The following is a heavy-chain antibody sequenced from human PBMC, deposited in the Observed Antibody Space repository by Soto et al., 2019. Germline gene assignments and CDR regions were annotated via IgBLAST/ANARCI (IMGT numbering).Heavy chain of an antibody. J-gene: IGHJ4*02. CDR2: VYYSGYT. CDR3: ARRGGATIMDY. D-gene: IGHD5-12*01. V-gene: IGHV4-39*01. Sequence: QLQLQESGPGLVKPSETLSLTCTVSGGSISSSSSYWDWIHQPPGKGLEWIGSVYYSGYTHYNPSLKSRVTISVDTSKNQFSLKLSSVTTADTAVYYCARRGGATIMDYWGQGTLVTVSS. CDR1: GGSISSSSSY.